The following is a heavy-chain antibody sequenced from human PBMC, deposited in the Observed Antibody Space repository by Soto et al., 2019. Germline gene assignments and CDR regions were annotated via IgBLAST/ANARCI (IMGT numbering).Heavy chain of an antibody. J-gene: IGHJ6*02. D-gene: IGHD2-21*02. Sequence: LRLSCAASGFTFSSYSIHWVRQAPGKGLEWVSSIGTRSDVYYADSVKGRFTISRDNAKNSMALQMNSLRAEDTGVYYCAREETAWPLAYGLDVWGQGTTVTVSS. CDR1: GFTFSSYS. V-gene: IGHV3-21*01. CDR3: AREETAWPLAYGLDV. CDR2: IGTRSDV.